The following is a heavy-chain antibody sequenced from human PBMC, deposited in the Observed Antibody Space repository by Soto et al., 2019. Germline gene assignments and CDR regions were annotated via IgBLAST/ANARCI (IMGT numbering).Heavy chain of an antibody. CDR3: AKYCVPDAMRDGLGV. J-gene: IGHJ6*02. V-gene: IGHV3-30*18. CDR1: GFTFSSYG. Sequence: QVQLVESGGGVVQPGRSLRLSCAASGFTFSSYGMHWVRQAPGKGLEWVAFISNDGSYKYYADSVKGRFTISRDNSKNTLFLQLNSVRAADTAVYFCAKYCVPDAMRDGLGVWGQGTPVTVSS. CDR2: ISNDGSYK. D-gene: IGHD2-2*01.